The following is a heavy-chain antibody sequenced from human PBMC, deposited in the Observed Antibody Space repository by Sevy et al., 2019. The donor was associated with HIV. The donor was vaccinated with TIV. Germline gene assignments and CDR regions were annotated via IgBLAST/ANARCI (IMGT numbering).Heavy chain of an antibody. Sequence: GGSLRLSCAASGFTFSSYAMSWVRQAPGKGLEWVSAISGSGGSTYYADSVKGQFTISRDNSKNTLYLQMNSLRAEDTAVYYCAKDLGGTTVTFFDYWGQGTLVTVSS. CDR3: AKDLGGTTVTFFDY. CDR1: GFTFSSYA. CDR2: ISGSGGST. D-gene: IGHD4-17*01. V-gene: IGHV3-23*01. J-gene: IGHJ4*02.